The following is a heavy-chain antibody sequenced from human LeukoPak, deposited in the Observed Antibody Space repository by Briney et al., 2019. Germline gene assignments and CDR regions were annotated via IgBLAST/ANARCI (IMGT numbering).Heavy chain of an antibody. J-gene: IGHJ4*02. CDR1: GGSISSGGYY. CDR2: IYYSGST. Sequence: SETLSLTCTVSGGSISSGGYYWSWIRQHPGKGLEWIGYIYYSGSTYYNPSLKSRVTISVDTSKNQFTLKLSSVTAADTAVYYCARARRFSYFDYWGQGTLVTVSS. V-gene: IGHV4-31*03. CDR3: ARARRFSYFDY.